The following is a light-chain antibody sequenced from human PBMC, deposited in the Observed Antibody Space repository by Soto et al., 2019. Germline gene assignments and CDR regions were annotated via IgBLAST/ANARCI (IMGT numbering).Light chain of an antibody. J-gene: IGKJ2*01. V-gene: IGKV1-39*01. Sequence: DIQMTQSPSSLSASVGDRVTITCRASQTISTYLNWYQQKPGKAPKLLIYAASTLQSGVSSRFSGSVSGTDFTLTINSLQPEDFATYYCQQSHGIPYTFGQGTKLEIK. CDR3: QQSHGIPYT. CDR2: AAS. CDR1: QTISTY.